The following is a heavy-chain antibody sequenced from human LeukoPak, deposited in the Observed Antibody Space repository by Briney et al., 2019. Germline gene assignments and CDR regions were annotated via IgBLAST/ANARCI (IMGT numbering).Heavy chain of an antibody. CDR2: IYYSGST. CDR1: GGSISSGDYY. V-gene: IGHV4-30-4*08. CDR3: ARVNSGSGWYFDY. D-gene: IGHD6-19*01. Sequence: SQTLSLTCTVSGGSISSGDYYWSWIRQPPGKGLEWIGYIYYSGSTYYNPSLKSRVTISVDTSKNQFSLKLSSVTAADTAVYYCARVNSGSGWYFDYWGQGTLVTVSS. J-gene: IGHJ4*02.